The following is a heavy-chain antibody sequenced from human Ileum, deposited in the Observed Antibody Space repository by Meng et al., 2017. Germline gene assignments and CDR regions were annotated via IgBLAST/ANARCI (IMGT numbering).Heavy chain of an antibody. CDR1: GGSIESNNW. Sequence: QLPESGPGLVKPSETLSLTCAVSGGSIESNNWWTWIRQPPGQGLEWIGEVYHSGSTHYNPSLQSRVTISIDNSKNRFSLSLNSVTAADTAIYYCARADYVRYFDLWGRGTLVTVSS. CDR2: VYHSGST. V-gene: IGHV4-4*02. CDR3: ARADYVRYFDL. J-gene: IGHJ2*01. D-gene: IGHD3-10*02.